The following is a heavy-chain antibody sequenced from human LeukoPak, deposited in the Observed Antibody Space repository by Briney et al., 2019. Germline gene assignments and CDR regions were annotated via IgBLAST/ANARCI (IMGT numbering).Heavy chain of an antibody. V-gene: IGHV3-66*02. CDR1: GFTVSSNY. CDR3: ARDLGYCSSTSCYGLALLFDY. Sequence: GGSLRLSCAASGFTVSSNYMGWVRQAPGKGLEWVSVIYSGGSTYYADSVKGRFTISRDNSKNTLYLQMNSLRAEDTAVYYCARDLGYCSSTSCYGLALLFDYWGQGTLVTVSS. D-gene: IGHD2-2*01. CDR2: IYSGGST. J-gene: IGHJ4*02.